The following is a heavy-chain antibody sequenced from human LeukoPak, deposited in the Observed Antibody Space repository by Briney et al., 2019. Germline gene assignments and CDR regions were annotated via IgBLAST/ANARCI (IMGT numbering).Heavy chain of an antibody. CDR3: AKPGSGSYPQYFQH. D-gene: IGHD3-10*01. CDR2: ISYAGTNK. J-gene: IGHJ1*01. CDR1: GXTFGDYG. V-gene: IGHV3-30*18. Sequence: GGSLRLSCAASGXTFGDYGVHWVRQAPGKGLEWVAYISYAGTNKYYPDSVKGRFTISRDNSKNTLYLQMNSLRADDTAVYFCAKPGSGSYPQYFQHWGQGTLVTVSS.